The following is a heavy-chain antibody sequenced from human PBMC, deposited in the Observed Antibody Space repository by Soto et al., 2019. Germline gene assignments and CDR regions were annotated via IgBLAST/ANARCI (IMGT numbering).Heavy chain of an antibody. Sequence: QVQLQESGPGLVESSGTLSLTCEVSSGSISSGNWWXWVRQPPGKGLEWIGEIYYTGATNYNPSLKSRVXXXXXXXXXXXXXXXXXXXXXXTAVYYCARVFSSGSGWMYYFDFWGQGILVSVSS. CDR3: ARVFSSGSGWMYYFDF. CDR2: IYYTGAT. D-gene: IGHD2-21*01. CDR1: SGSISSGNW. V-gene: IGHV4-4*02. J-gene: IGHJ4*02.